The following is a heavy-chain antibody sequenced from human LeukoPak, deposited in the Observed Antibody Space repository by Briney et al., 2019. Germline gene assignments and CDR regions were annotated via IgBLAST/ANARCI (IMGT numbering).Heavy chain of an antibody. D-gene: IGHD2-8*01. J-gene: IGHJ4*02. Sequence: GGSLRLSCAASGFTFSSYAMHWVRQAPGKGLEWVAVISYDGSNKYYADSVKGRFTISRDNSKNTLYLQMNSLRAEDTAVYYCARDPMVYAFPKLDYWGQGTLVTVSS. CDR2: ISYDGSNK. V-gene: IGHV3-30-3*01. CDR1: GFTFSSYA. CDR3: ARDPMVYAFPKLDY.